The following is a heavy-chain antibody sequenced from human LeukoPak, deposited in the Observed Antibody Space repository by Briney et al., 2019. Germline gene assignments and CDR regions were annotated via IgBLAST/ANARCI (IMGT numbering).Heavy chain of an antibody. Sequence: GASVKVSCKASGYTFTGYYIHWVRQAPGQGLEWMGWINPNSGGTNFAQKFQGSITMTRDTSISTAYMELSGLRSDDTAVYYCATLRGRTYHLDYWGQGTLVTVSS. CDR1: GYTFTGYY. CDR3: ATLRGRTYHLDY. V-gene: IGHV1-2*02. CDR2: INPNSGGT. D-gene: IGHD1-14*01. J-gene: IGHJ4*02.